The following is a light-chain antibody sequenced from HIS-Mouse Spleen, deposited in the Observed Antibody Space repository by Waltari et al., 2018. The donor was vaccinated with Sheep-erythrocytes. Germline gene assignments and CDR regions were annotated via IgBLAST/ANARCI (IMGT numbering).Light chain of an antibody. CDR2: EGS. CDR3: CSYAGSSTPWV. Sequence: QSALTQPASVSGSPGQSTTISCTVTNSDVGVYNLVAWYQQHPGKAPKLMSYEGSKRPSGVSNRFSGSKSGNTASLTISGLQAEDEADYYCCSYAGSSTPWVFGGGTKLTVL. J-gene: IGLJ3*02. CDR1: NSDVGVYNL. V-gene: IGLV2-23*01.